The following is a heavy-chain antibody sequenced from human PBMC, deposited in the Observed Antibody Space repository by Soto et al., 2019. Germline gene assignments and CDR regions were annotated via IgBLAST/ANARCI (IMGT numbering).Heavy chain of an antibody. CDR2: INHSGST. J-gene: IGHJ3*02. CDR3: ARGFKLRYFDWLLHDAFDI. D-gene: IGHD3-9*01. Sequence: PSETLSLTCAVYGGSFSGYYWSWFRQPPGKGLEWIGEINHSGSTNYNPSLKSRVTISVDTSKNQFSLKLSSVTAADTAVYYCARGFKLRYFDWLLHDAFDIWGQGTMVTVSS. V-gene: IGHV4-34*01. CDR1: GGSFSGYY.